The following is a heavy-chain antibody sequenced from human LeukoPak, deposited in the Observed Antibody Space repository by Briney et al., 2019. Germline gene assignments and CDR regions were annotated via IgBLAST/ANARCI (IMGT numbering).Heavy chain of an antibody. CDR3: AKGEAYYYDSSGYYSQLFDY. V-gene: IGHV3-30*04. J-gene: IGHJ4*02. CDR1: GFTFSSYA. CDR2: ISYDGSNK. Sequence: GGSLRLSCAASGFTFSSYAMHWVRQAPGKGLEWVAVISYDGSNKYYADSVKGRFTISRGNSKNTLYLQMNSLRAEDTAVYYCAKGEAYYYDSSGYYSQLFDYWGQGTLVTVSS. D-gene: IGHD3-22*01.